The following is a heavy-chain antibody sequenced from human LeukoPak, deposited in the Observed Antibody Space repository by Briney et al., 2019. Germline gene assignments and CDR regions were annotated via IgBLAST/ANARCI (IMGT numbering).Heavy chain of an antibody. V-gene: IGHV3-23*01. D-gene: IGHD3-9*01. Sequence: GGSLRLSCAASGFTFSSYAMSWVRQAPGKGLEWVSAISGSGGSTYYADSVKGRFTISRDNSKNTLYLQMNSLRAEDTAVYYCAKDLMYYDILTGVTVGYFDYWGQGPLVTVSS. CDR3: AKDLMYYDILTGVTVGYFDY. J-gene: IGHJ4*02. CDR1: GFTFSSYA. CDR2: ISGSGGST.